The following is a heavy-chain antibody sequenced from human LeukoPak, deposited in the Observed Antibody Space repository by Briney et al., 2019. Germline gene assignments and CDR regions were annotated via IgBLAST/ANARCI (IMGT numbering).Heavy chain of an antibody. V-gene: IGHV1-69*04. CDR1: GGTFSSYA. J-gene: IGHJ4*02. Sequence: SVKVSCKASGGTFSSYAISWVRQAPGQGLEWMGRIIPIFGIANYAQKFQGRVTITADKSTSTDYMELSSLRSEDTAVYYCATNVVGATDYWGQGTLVTVSS. CDR3: ATNVVGATDY. D-gene: IGHD1-26*01. CDR2: IIPIFGIA.